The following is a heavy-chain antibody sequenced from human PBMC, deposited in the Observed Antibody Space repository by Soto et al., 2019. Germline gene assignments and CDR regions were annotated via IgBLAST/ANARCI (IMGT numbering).Heavy chain of an antibody. V-gene: IGHV1-58*01. CDR2: LVVGSGNT. Sequence: GASVSSSCKTPGFMFTSPSLQWLRQARGQRLEWIGWLVVGSGNTHYAQHFQERVTLTRDMSTGTAYMELSSLRSEDTAVYYCAAVPVLRLLKWLLAYFDYWGQGILVTVSS. CDR1: GFMFTSPS. D-gene: IGHD3-3*01. CDR3: AAVPVLRLLKWLLAYFDY. J-gene: IGHJ4*02.